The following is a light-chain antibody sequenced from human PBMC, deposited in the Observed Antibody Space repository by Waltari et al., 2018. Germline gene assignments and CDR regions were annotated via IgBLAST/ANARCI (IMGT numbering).Light chain of an antibody. V-gene: IGLV1-44*01. CDR2: SNN. CDR3: AAWDDSLGVV. CDR1: SSNIGSNT. J-gene: IGLJ2*01. Sequence: QSVLTQPPSASGTPGQRVTISCSGSSSNIGSNTVNWYQQLPGTAPKLLIYSNNQRPSGFPDRFSGSKSGTSASLAISGLQSEDEADYYCAAWDDSLGVVFGGGTKLTVL.